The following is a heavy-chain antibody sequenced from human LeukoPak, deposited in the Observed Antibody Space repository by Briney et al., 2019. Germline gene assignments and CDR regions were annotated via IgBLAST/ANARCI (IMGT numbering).Heavy chain of an antibody. CDR2: IYYSGST. D-gene: IGHD6-13*01. Sequence: SATLSLTCTASGGSISSYYWSWIRQAPGKGLDWIGHIYYSGSTNYNPSLKSRVTISVDTSKNQFSLKLSSVTAADTAVYYCARGRRYSSSWEDAFDIWGQGTMVTVSS. J-gene: IGHJ3*02. CDR1: GGSISSYY. CDR3: ARGRRYSSSWEDAFDI. V-gene: IGHV4-59*01.